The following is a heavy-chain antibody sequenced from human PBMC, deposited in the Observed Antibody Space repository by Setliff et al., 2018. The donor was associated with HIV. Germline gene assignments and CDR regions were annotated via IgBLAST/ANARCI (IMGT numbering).Heavy chain of an antibody. J-gene: IGHJ4*02. Sequence: LRLSCAASGFTFNSYAMSWVRQAPGKGLEWVATMSGSTGDTYYADSVKGRFTISRDNSKNTLSLQMNSLGAEDTAVYYCANRLRGYNKWYYFDYWGQGTLVTVSS. CDR3: ANRLRGYNKWYYFDY. CDR2: MSGSTGDT. D-gene: IGHD1-1*01. V-gene: IGHV3-23*01. CDR1: GFTFNSYA.